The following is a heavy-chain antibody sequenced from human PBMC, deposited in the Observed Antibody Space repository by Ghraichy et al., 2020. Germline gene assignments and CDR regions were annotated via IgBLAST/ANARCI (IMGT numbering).Heavy chain of an antibody. CDR1: GGSISNSNW. CDR3: ARDMRYYGSGTYLLHGMDV. D-gene: IGHD3-10*01. CDR2: IYHTGST. V-gene: IGHV4-4*02. J-gene: IGHJ6*02. Sequence: SETLSLTCTVSGGSISNSNWWSWVRQPPGKGLEWIGDIYHTGSTDFNPPLKSRVTISVDKSKNYFSLKVTSVTAADTAVYYCARDMRYYGSGTYLLHGMDVWGQGTTVTVSS.